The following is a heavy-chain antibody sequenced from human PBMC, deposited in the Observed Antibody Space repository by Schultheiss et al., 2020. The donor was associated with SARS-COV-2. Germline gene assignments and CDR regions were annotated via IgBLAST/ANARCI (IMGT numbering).Heavy chain of an antibody. CDR2: IRSKAYGGTT. V-gene: IGHV3-49*04. CDR3: TTDSHAFDI. CDR1: GFTFSSYG. Sequence: GGSLRLSCAASGFTFSSYGMHWVRQAPGKGLEWVGFIRSKAYGGTTEYAASVKGRFTISRDDSKSIAYLQMNSLKTEDTAVYYCTTDSHAFDIWGQGTMVTVSS. J-gene: IGHJ3*02.